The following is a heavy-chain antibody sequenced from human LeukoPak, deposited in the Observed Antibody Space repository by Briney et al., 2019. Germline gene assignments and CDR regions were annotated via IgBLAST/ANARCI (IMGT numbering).Heavy chain of an antibody. V-gene: IGHV4-4*09. J-gene: IGHJ3*02. CDR1: GGSISSYY. CDR2: VYTSGST. D-gene: IGHD1-14*01. CDR3: ARLLNRGAFDI. Sequence: SETLSLTCTVSGGSISSYYWSWIRQPPGKGLGWIGYVYTSGSTNYNPSLKSRVTISVDTSKNQFSLKLSSVTAADTAVYYCARLLNRGAFDIWGQGTMVTVSS.